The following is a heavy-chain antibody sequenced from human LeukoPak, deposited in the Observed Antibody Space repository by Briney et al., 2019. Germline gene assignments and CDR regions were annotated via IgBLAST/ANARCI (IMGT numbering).Heavy chain of an antibody. J-gene: IGHJ4*02. CDR3: ARDAWGDGYNWAY. Sequence: SVKVSCKASGGTFSSYAISWVRQAPGQGLEWMGRIIPILGIANYAQKLQGRVTITADKSTSTAYMELSSLRSEDTAVYYCARDAWGDGYNWAYWGQGTLVTVSS. V-gene: IGHV1-69*04. D-gene: IGHD5-24*01. CDR1: GGTFSSYA. CDR2: IIPILGIA.